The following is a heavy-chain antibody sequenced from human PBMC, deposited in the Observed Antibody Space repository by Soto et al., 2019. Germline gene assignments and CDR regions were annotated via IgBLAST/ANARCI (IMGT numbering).Heavy chain of an antibody. V-gene: IGHV4-59*08. CDR3: ARQNMGYFDY. CDR2: IYYSGST. CDR1: GGSISNYY. D-gene: IGHD3-10*01. J-gene: IGHJ4*02. Sequence: SETLSLTCTVSGGSISNYYWSWIRQPPGKGLEWIGYIYYSGSTNYNPSLKSRVTISVDTSKNQFSLKLSSVTAADTAVYYCARQNMGYFDYWGQGTLVTVSS.